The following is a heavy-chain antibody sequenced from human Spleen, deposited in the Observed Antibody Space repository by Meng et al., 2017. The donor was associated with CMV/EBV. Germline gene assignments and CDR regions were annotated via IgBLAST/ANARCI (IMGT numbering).Heavy chain of an antibody. D-gene: IGHD3-16*01. CDR2: IYWNDDK. J-gene: IGHJ4*02. CDR1: IGLA. CDR3: ARGSRAWTNYEYVWGRIDY. V-gene: IGHV2-5*01. Sequence: IGLALGWIRQPPGKALEWLALIYWNDDKRYSPSLKSRLTITKDTSKNRVVLIMTDMDPEDTATYYCARGSRAWTNYEYVWGRIDYWGQGTLVTVSS.